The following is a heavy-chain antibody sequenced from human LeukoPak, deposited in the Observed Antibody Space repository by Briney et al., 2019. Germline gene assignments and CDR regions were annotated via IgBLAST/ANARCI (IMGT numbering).Heavy chain of an antibody. V-gene: IGHV4-34*01. CDR3: ARGAFGYCSSTSCPM. CDR2: INHSGST. Sequence: PSENLSLTCAVYGGSFGGYYWSWIRQPPGKGLEWIGEINHSGSTNYNPSLKSRVTISVDTSKNQFSLKLSSVTAADTAVYYCARGAFGYCSSTSCPMWGQGTMVTVPS. D-gene: IGHD2-2*03. J-gene: IGHJ4*02. CDR1: GGSFGGYY.